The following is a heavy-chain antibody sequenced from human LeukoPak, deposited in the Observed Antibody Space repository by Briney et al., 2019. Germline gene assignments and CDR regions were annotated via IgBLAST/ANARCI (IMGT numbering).Heavy chain of an antibody. CDR2: IKEDGNEK. CDR1: GFNFNNFF. J-gene: IGHJ4*02. D-gene: IGHD3-16*02. CDR3: ARDYPPGDY. V-gene: IGHV3-7*01. Sequence: GGSLRLSCTASGFNFNNFFMTWVRQAPGKGLEWVANIKEDGNEKYYVDSVKGRFTISRDNANNSLYLQMNSLGTEDMAVYFCARDYPPGDYWGQGTLVTVSS.